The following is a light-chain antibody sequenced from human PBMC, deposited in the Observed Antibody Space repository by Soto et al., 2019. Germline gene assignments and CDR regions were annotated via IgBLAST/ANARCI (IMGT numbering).Light chain of an antibody. CDR1: ISNIGGYT. Sequence: QSVLTQPPSASGTPGQRVTISCSGNISNIGGYTVNWYQHLPGTAPKLLIYNDYQRPSGVPDRFSGSKSGTSASLAISGLQSEDEADYYCATWDDSQKGVFGAGTQLTVL. CDR2: NDY. V-gene: IGLV1-44*01. J-gene: IGLJ1*01. CDR3: ATWDDSQKGV.